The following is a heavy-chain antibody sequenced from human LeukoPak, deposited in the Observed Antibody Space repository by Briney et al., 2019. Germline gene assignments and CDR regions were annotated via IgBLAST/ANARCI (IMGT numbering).Heavy chain of an antibody. J-gene: IGHJ4*02. V-gene: IGHV4-59*12. CDR1: GGSISSYY. CDR3: ARDGSGSSGWYNFDY. Sequence: SETLSLTCTVSGGSISSYYWSWIRQPPGTGLEWIGYIYYSGSTNYNPSLKSRVTISVDTSKNQFSLKLSSVTAADTAVYYCARDGSGSSGWYNFDYWGQGTLVTVSS. D-gene: IGHD6-19*01. CDR2: IYYSGST.